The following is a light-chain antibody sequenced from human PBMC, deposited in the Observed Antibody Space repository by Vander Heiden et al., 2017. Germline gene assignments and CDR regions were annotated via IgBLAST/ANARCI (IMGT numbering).Light chain of an antibody. J-gene: IGKJ1*01. Sequence: DNQMTQSPSSLSASVGDRVTITCRASQPINSYLNWYQEKPGKAPNLLIYATSNLQSGVPSRFSGSGSGPEFTLTIRSVQPEDFATYFCQQSYSVPWTFGQGTKVEIK. CDR3: QQSYSVPWT. V-gene: IGKV1-39*01. CDR1: QPINSY. CDR2: ATS.